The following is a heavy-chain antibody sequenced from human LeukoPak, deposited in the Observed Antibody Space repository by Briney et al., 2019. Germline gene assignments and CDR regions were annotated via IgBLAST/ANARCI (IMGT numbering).Heavy chain of an antibody. J-gene: IGHJ4*02. CDR3: ARAVKTYYDILTGYYHFDY. V-gene: IGHV1-2*02. D-gene: IGHD3-9*01. CDR1: GYTFTVYY. Sequence: ASVKVSCMASGYTFTVYYMHWVRQAPGQGLEWMGWINPNSGGTNYAQKFQGRVTMTRDTSISTAYMELSRLRSDDTAVYYCARAVKTYYDILTGYYHFDYWGQGTLVTVSS. CDR2: INPNSGGT.